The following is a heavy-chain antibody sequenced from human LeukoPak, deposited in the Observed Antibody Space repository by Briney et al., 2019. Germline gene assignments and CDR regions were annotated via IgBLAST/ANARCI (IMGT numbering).Heavy chain of an antibody. CDR3: ARRGNGRRRQYCSSTSCNYYYYYMDV. V-gene: IGHV3-30*02. CDR1: GFTFSSYG. Sequence: PGGSLILSCAASGFTFSSYGMHGVRQAPGKGLEGVAFIRYDGSNKYYADSVKGRFTISRDNSKNPLYLQMNSLRAEDTAVYYCARRGNGRRRQYCSSTSCNYYYYYMDVWGKGTTVTVSS. CDR2: IRYDGSNK. D-gene: IGHD2-2*01. J-gene: IGHJ6*03.